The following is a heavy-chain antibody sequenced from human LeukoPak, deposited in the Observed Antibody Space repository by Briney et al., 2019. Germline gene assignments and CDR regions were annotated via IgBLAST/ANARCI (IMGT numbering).Heavy chain of an antibody. J-gene: IGHJ4*02. V-gene: IGHV3-23*01. CDR2: ISGSGGST. CDR3: AKAYYDFWSGSINYFDY. CDR1: GFTFSSYA. Sequence: PGGSLRLSCAASGFTFSSYAMSWVRQAPGKGLEWVSAISGSGGSTYYADSVKGRFTISRDNSKNTLYLQMNSLRAEDTAVYYCAKAYYDFWSGSINYFDYWGQGTLVTVSS. D-gene: IGHD3-3*01.